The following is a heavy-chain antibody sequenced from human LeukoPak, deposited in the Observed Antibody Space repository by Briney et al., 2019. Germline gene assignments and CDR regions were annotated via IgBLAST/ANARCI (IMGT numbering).Heavy chain of an antibody. CDR3: ARADYDTSAYYYTFDY. Sequence: SETLSLTCTVSGGSINGYYWSWIRQPPEKGLEWIGYIYYRGSTNYNPSLKSRVTISVDTSKDQFSLKLSSVTAADTAVYYCARADYDTSAYYYTFDYWGQGSLVTVSS. J-gene: IGHJ4*02. V-gene: IGHV4-59*01. CDR1: GGSINGYY. D-gene: IGHD3-22*01. CDR2: IYYRGST.